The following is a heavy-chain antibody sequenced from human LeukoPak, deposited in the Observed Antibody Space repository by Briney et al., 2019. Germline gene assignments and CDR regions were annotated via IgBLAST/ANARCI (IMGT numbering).Heavy chain of an antibody. CDR3: ARLIPPQSYYDSSGYYYNGDY. D-gene: IGHD3-22*01. CDR2: IYYSGST. Sequence: SETLSLTCTVSGGSISSSSYYWGWIRQPPGKGLEWIGSIYYSGSTYYNPSLKSRVTISVDASKNQFSLKLSSVTAADTAVYYCARLIPPQSYYDSSGYYYNGDYWGQGTLVTVSS. CDR1: GGSISSSSYY. J-gene: IGHJ4*02. V-gene: IGHV4-39*01.